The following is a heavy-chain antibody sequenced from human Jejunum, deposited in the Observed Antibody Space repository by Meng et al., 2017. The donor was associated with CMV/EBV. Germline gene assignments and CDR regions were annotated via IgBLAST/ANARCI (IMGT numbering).Heavy chain of an antibody. V-gene: IGHV3-23*01. CDR1: GFTFSTYA. J-gene: IGHJ4*02. Sequence: LSCTASGFTFSTYAMSWVRQAPGRGLEWLSVISGGGPSTFYADSVRGRFTISRDNAKSSLYLEINSLRAEDTAVYYCARGNYGFDYWGQGTLVTVSS. CDR2: ISGGGPST. CDR3: ARGNYGFDY. D-gene: IGHD4-17*01.